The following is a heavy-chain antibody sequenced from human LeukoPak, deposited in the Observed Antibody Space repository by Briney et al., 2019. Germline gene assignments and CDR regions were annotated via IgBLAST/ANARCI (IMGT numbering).Heavy chain of an antibody. CDR1: GGSVSATNFY. V-gene: IGHV4-61*05. Sequence: SETLPLTCTVSGGSVSATNFYWSWLRQPPGKGLEWIGYIYYSGSTKYNPSLKRRVTISVDKSKNQFSLKLTSLTAADTAVYYCARPAGSGYWYYFDLWGQGTLVTVSS. D-gene: IGHD5-18*01. CDR3: ARPAGSGYWYYFDL. CDR2: IYYSGST. J-gene: IGHJ4*02.